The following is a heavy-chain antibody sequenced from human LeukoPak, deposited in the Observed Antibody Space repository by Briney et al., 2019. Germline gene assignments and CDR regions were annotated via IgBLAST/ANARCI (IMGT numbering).Heavy chain of an antibody. CDR2: ISNSGGST. D-gene: IGHD1-1*01. V-gene: IGHV3-23*01. CDR3: AKAGGTAWTAVDY. Sequence: GGSLRLSCTASGFIFSNCAMSWVRQAPGKGLEWVSSISNSGGSTYYADSVKGRFTISRGNSENTLYLQMKSLRADDTAVYYCAKAGGTAWTAVDYWGQGTLVTVSS. J-gene: IGHJ4*02. CDR1: GFIFSNCA.